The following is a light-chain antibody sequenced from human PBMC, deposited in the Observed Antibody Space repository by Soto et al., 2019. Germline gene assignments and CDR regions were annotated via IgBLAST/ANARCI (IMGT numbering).Light chain of an antibody. Sequence: DIQMTQSPSTLSASVGDRVTITCRASQSISSWLAWYQQKPGKAHKLLIHKASILRSGVPSRFSGSGSGTEFTLTISSLQPDDFATYYCQQYNTYSGTFGQGTKVEIK. CDR2: KAS. V-gene: IGKV1-5*03. J-gene: IGKJ1*01. CDR3: QQYNTYSGT. CDR1: QSISSW.